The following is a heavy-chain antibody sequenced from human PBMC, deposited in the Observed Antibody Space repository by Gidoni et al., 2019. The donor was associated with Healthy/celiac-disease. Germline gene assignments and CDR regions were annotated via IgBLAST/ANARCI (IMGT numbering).Heavy chain of an antibody. J-gene: IGHJ4*02. D-gene: IGHD3-16*01. CDR3: ARAYYDYVWGSYGSGY. V-gene: IGHV3-30-3*01. CDR2: ISYDGSNK. CDR1: GFTFSSYA. Sequence: QVQLVESGGGVVQPGRSLRLSCAASGFTFSSYAMHWVRQAPGKGLEWVAVISYDGSNKYYADSVKGRFTISRDNSKNTLYLQMNSLRAEDTAVYYCARAYYDYVWGSYGSGYWGQGTLVTVSS.